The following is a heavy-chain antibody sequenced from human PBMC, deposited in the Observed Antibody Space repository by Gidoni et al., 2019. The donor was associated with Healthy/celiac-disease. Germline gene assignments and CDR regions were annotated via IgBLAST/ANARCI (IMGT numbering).Heavy chain of an antibody. Sequence: QVQLQESGPGLVKPSETLSLTCTVPGGSISSYYWRWIRQPPGKGLEWIGYIYYSGSTNYNPSLKSRVTISVDTSKNQFSLKLSSVTAADTAVYYCAREQRGSYYDYYYYMDVWGKGTTVTVSS. J-gene: IGHJ6*03. D-gene: IGHD1-26*01. CDR2: IYYSGST. V-gene: IGHV4-59*01. CDR3: AREQRGSYYDYYYYMDV. CDR1: GGSISSYY.